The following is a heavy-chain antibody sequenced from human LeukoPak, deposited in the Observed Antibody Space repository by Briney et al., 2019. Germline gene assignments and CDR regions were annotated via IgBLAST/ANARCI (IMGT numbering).Heavy chain of an antibody. CDR1: GFTFSGYP. Sequence: GGSLRLSCAASGFTFSGYPIHWVRQAPGKGLEWVAVISYDGSNKYYADSVKGRFTISRDNSKNTLYLQMNSLRAEDTAVYYCAKAVGSLYYYGSGFPYYFDYWGQGTLVTVSS. CDR2: ISYDGSNK. D-gene: IGHD3-10*01. CDR3: AKAVGSLYYYGSGFPYYFDY. J-gene: IGHJ4*02. V-gene: IGHV3-30-3*02.